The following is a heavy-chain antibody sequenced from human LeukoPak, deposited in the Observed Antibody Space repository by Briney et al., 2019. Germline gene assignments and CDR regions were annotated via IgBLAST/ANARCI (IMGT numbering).Heavy chain of an antibody. CDR1: GGSISSTNYY. CDR2: ISYSGST. Sequence: SETLSFTYTVSGGSISSTNYYWGWIRQPPGKGLEWIGSISYSGSTYYNPSLKSRVTTSLDTSKNQFSLKLSSVTAADTAVYYCATPSSGYYNDAFDIWGQGTMVTVSS. V-gene: IGHV4-39*07. CDR3: ATPSSGYYNDAFDI. D-gene: IGHD3-22*01. J-gene: IGHJ3*02.